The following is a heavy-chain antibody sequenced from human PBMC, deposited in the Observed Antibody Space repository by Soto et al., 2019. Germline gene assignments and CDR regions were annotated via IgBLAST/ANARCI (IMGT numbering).Heavy chain of an antibody. Sequence: ASVKVSCKAPGYTLTSYYMHWVRQAPGQGLEWMGIINPSGGSTNYAQKFQGRVTITRDTSASTAYMELSSLRSEDTAVYYCARVVGALGHWFDPWGQGTLVTVSS. J-gene: IGHJ5*02. CDR2: INPSGGST. CDR3: ARVVGALGHWFDP. V-gene: IGHV1-46*01. CDR1: GYTLTSYY. D-gene: IGHD1-26*01.